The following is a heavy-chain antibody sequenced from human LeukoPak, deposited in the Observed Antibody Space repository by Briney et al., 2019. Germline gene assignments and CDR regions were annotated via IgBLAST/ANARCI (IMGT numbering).Heavy chain of an antibody. CDR2: ISGSGGST. V-gene: IGHV3-23*01. J-gene: IGHJ4*02. CDR3: AKSIVATPATFDY. D-gene: IGHD5-12*01. Sequence: GGSLRLSCAASGFTFSSYAMSWVRQAPGKGLEWFSAISGSGGSTYYADSVKGRFTISRDNSKNTLYLQMNSLRAEDTAVYYCAKSIVATPATFDYWGQGTLVTVSS. CDR1: GFTFSSYA.